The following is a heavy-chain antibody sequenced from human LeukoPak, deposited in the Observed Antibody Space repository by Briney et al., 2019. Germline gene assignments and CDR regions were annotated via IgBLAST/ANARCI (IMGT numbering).Heavy chain of an antibody. J-gene: IGHJ4*02. D-gene: IGHD3-9*01. Sequence: GASLRLSCAASGFTFSNYAMSWVRQAPGKGLEWVSAILGSGVTTYYADPVKGRFTVSRDNSKSTLYLQMNTLRAEDTALYYCAKWGDYDVLTGYYVPDYWGQGTLVTVSS. V-gene: IGHV3-23*01. CDR2: ILGSGVTT. CDR3: AKWGDYDVLTGYYVPDY. CDR1: GFTFSNYA.